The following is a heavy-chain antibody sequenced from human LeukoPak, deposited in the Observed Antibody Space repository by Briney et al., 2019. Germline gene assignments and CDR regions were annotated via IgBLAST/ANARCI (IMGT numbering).Heavy chain of an antibody. D-gene: IGHD1-1*01. CDR2: INHSGST. CDR3: ARRLWNYYYYMDV. Sequence: SETLSLTCAVYGGSFSGYYWSWIRQPPGKGLEWIGEINHSGSTNYNPSLKSRVTISVDTSKNQFSLKLSSVTAADTAVYYCARRLWNYYYYMDVWGKGTTVTVSS. CDR1: GGSFSGYY. J-gene: IGHJ6*03. V-gene: IGHV4-34*01.